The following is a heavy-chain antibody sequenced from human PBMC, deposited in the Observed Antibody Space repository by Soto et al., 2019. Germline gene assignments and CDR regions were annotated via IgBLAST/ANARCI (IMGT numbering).Heavy chain of an antibody. Sequence: QVQLVQSGAEVKKPGSSVKVSCKASGGTFSIYTISWVRQAPGQGLEWMGRIIPILAIANYAQKFKGRVTITADKSTSTAYMELSSLRSEDTAVYYCARDEGYCSSTGCYVLDYWGQGTLVTVSS. CDR1: GGTFSIYT. D-gene: IGHD2-2*01. V-gene: IGHV1-69*08. J-gene: IGHJ4*02. CDR3: ARDEGYCSSTGCYVLDY. CDR2: IIPILAIA.